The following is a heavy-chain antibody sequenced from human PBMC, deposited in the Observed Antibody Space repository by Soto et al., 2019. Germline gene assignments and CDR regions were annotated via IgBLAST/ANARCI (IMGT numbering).Heavy chain of an antibody. CDR3: ATFLAVAGTHH. J-gene: IGHJ1*01. CDR1: GFSFSESG. D-gene: IGHD6-19*01. CDR2: IWYDGSET. Sequence: QVQLVESGGGVVQPGKSLRLSCAASGFSFSESGMEWVRQAPGKGLEWVAAIWYDGSETYYGDSVKGRFTISRDNSKNTLYLQMSSLRAEDTAVYYCATFLAVAGTHHWGQGTLVTVSS. V-gene: IGHV3-33*01.